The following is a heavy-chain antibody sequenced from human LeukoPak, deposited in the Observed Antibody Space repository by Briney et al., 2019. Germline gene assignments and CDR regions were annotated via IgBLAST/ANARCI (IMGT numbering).Heavy chain of an antibody. Sequence: SETLSLTCTVSGGSISSYYWSWIRQPPGKGLEWIGYIYYSGSTNYNPSLKSRVTISVDTSKNQFSLKLSSVTAADTAVYYCATRGNDSSGYLIDYWGQGTLVTVSS. CDR2: IYYSGST. CDR3: ATRGNDSSGYLIDY. V-gene: IGHV4-59*01. CDR1: GGSISSYY. D-gene: IGHD3-22*01. J-gene: IGHJ4*02.